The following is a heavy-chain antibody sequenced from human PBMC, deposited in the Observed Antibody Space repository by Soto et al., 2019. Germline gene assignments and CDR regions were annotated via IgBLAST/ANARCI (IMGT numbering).Heavy chain of an antibody. J-gene: IGHJ3*02. CDR3: ARDISPTAADIVYDSLDI. V-gene: IGHV3-7*01. Sequence: EVQLVESGGGVVQPGGSLRLSCAASGFTFSRYWMTWVRQAPGKGLEWVANVNEDGTVKYYVDSVKDRFTISRDNAKNSLYLEMNSLRAEDTAVYSCARDISPTAADIVYDSLDIWGQGTMVTVSS. D-gene: IGHD6-13*01. CDR1: GFTFSRYW. CDR2: VNEDGTVK.